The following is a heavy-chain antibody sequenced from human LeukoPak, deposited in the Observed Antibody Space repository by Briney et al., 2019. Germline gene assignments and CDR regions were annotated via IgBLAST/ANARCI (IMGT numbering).Heavy chain of an antibody. CDR3: AGPGQRYFRD. V-gene: IGHV4-4*08. J-gene: IGHJ1*01. CDR2: IYRIGNT. CDR1: GDSNSSDY. Sequence: SETLSLTCSVSGDSNSSDYWSWIRQPPGKGLEWIGYIYRIGNTDYNPSLKSRVTISLDTSKTQLSLNLTSVTAADTAVYYCAGPGQRYFRDWGQGTLVTVSS.